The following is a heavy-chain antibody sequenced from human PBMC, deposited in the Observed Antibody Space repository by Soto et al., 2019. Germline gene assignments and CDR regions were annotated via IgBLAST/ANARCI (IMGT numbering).Heavy chain of an antibody. CDR1: GGSISSGGYY. CDR3: ARDKRNYYYGMDV. CDR2: IYYSGST. Sequence: SETLSLTCTVSGGSISSGGYYWSWIRQHPGKGLEWIGYIYYSGSTNYNPSLKSRVTISVDTSKNQFSLKLSSVTAADTAVYYCARDKRNYYYGMDVWGQGTTVTV. J-gene: IGHJ6*02. V-gene: IGHV4-61*08.